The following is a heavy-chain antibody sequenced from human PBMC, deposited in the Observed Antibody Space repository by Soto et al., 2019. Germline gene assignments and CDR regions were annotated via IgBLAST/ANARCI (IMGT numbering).Heavy chain of an antibody. D-gene: IGHD3-3*01. V-gene: IGHV4-4*07. Sequence: SETLSLTCTVSGGSISSYYWSWIRQPAGKGLEWIGRIYTSGSTNYNPSLKSRVTMSVDTSKNQFSLKLSSVTAADTAVYYCARVTTIFGVVTPSYYYYGMDVWGQGTTVTVSS. J-gene: IGHJ6*02. CDR1: GGSISSYY. CDR2: IYTSGST. CDR3: ARVTTIFGVVTPSYYYYGMDV.